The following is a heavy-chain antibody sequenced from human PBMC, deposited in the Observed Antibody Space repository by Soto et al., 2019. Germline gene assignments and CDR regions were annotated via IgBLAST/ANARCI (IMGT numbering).Heavy chain of an antibody. CDR1: GYTFTSYD. J-gene: IGHJ4*02. CDR2: MNPNSGNT. D-gene: IGHD2-15*01. Sequence: QVQLVQAGAEVKKPGASVKVACKASGYTFTSYDINWVRQATGQGLEWMGWMNPNSGNTAYAQKLQGSVTMTGNTSISTAYMQLSSLASETTALYYCARAVVGGSLTHWGQGTVFTVSS. V-gene: IGHV1-8*01. CDR3: ARAVVGGSLTH.